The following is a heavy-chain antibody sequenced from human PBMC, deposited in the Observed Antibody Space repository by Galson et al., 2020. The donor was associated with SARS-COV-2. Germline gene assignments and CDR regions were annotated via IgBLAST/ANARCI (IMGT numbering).Heavy chain of an antibody. CDR2: ISYDGRNK. CDR1: GFIFSSYS. J-gene: IGHJ4*02. V-gene: IGHV3-30*04. D-gene: IGHD1-26*01. Sequence: GGSLRLSCAASGFIFSSYSIHWVRQAPGKGLEWVAVISYDGRNKYYADSVKGRFTISRDNSKNTLYLQMNSLRAEDTAVYYCARPLSGSYWAAFDYWGQGTLVTGSS. CDR3: ARPLSGSYWAAFDY.